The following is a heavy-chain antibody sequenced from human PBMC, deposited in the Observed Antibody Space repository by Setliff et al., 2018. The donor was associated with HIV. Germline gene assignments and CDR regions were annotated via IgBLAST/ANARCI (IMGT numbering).Heavy chain of an antibody. CDR2: LSTSGDST. CDR3: AQAQTSVSGSYYQYLQH. D-gene: IGHD3-10*01. CDR1: GFTFNNYA. Sequence: GGSLRLSCAASGFTFNNYAMSWVRQAPGKGLEWVSALSTSGDSTYYADSVKGRFTISRDNSKNTLYLRMNSLRAEDTAVYYCAQAQTSVSGSYYQYLQHWGQGTLVTVSS. J-gene: IGHJ1*01. V-gene: IGHV3-23*01.